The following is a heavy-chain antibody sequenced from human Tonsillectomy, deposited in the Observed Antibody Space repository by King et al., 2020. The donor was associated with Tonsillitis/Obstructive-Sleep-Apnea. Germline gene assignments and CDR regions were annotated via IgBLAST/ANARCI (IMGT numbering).Heavy chain of an antibody. CDR3: ATSSIFYDY. CDR2: IYSGGDT. Sequence: EVQLVESGGGLVQPGGSLRLSCAASGFTVSNNYMSWVRQAPGKGLEWVSVIYSGGDTFYADSVKGRFTISRDNSKNTLYLQMDSLRAEDTAVYYCATSSIFYDYWGQGALVTVSS. CDR1: GFTVSNNY. J-gene: IGHJ4*02. D-gene: IGHD6-6*01. V-gene: IGHV3-66*01.